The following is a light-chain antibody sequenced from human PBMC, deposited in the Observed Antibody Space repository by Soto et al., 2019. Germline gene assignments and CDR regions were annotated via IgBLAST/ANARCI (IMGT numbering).Light chain of an antibody. CDR2: EVN. J-gene: IGLJ1*01. Sequence: QSALTQPPSASGSPGQSVTIPCTGTSSDIGAYNYVSWYQHHPGKAPRLIIAEVNKRPSGVPDRFSGSKSGNTASLTVSGLQVEDEADYYCSSYGGINNSNSVFGTGTKVTVL. V-gene: IGLV2-8*01. CDR3: SSYGGINNSNSV. CDR1: SSDIGAYNY.